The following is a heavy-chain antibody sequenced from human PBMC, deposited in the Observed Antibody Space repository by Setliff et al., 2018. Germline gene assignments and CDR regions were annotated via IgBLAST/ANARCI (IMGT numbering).Heavy chain of an antibody. D-gene: IGHD2-8*01. CDR2: IGVYTGKT. Sequence: ASVKVSCKASGYKLADYGITWVRQAPGQGLEWMGWIGVYTGKTYYADKFQGRVTMTTDSSTDIAYLELRRLKSDDTAVYYCSRLVRYCTTTTCQRLSGGEYWGQGTLVTVSS. V-gene: IGHV1-18*01. J-gene: IGHJ4*02. CDR3: SRLVRYCTTTTCQRLSGGEY. CDR1: GYKLADYG.